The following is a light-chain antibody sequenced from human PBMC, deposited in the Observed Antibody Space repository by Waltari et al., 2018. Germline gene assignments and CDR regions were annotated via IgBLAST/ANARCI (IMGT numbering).Light chain of an antibody. CDR2: DAA. CDR3: QKYGTLPAT. Sequence: QSISKYLAWYQQKPGQAPRLLIYDAASRATGIPDRFGGSGSGTDFSLTISRLELEDSAVYYCQKYGTLPATFGQGTKVEIK. J-gene: IGKJ1*01. CDR1: QSISKY. V-gene: IGKV3-20*01.